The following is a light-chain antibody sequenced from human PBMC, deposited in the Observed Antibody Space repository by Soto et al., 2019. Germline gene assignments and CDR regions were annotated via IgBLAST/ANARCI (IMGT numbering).Light chain of an antibody. Sequence: QSALTQPRSVSGSPGQSVTISCTGTSSDVGGYNFVSWYQQHPGKAPNLMIYDVTKRPSGVPDRFSGSKSGNTASLTISGLQAEDEADYYCCSYAGSNTYVFGPGTKLTVL. CDR1: SSDVGGYNF. CDR2: DVT. CDR3: CSYAGSNTYV. J-gene: IGLJ1*01. V-gene: IGLV2-11*01.